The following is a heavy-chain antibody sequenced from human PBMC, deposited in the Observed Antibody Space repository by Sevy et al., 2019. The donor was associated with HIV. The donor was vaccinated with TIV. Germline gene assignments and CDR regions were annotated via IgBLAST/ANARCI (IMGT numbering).Heavy chain of an antibody. J-gene: IGHJ4*02. D-gene: IGHD6-13*01. CDR2: IIPIFGTA. CDR1: GGTFSSYA. V-gene: IGHV1-69*13. Sequence: ASVKVSCKASGGTFSSYAISWVRQAPGQGLEWMGGIIPIFGTANYAQKFQGRVTITADESTGTADMELSSLRSEDTAVYYCARARYSSSWYSFDYWGQGTLVTVSS. CDR3: ARARYSSSWYSFDY.